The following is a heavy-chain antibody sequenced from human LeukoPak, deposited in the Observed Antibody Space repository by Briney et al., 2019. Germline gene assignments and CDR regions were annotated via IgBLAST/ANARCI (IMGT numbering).Heavy chain of an antibody. CDR3: ARDKIEGPTKLDY. D-gene: IGHD1-1*01. CDR2: IKQDESEK. J-gene: IGHJ4*02. CDR1: GFTFSSYW. V-gene: IGHV3-7*01. Sequence: GGSLRLSCAASGFTFSSYWMSWVRQAPGKGLEWVANIKQDESEKYYVDSVKGRFTISRDNANNSLYLQMNSLRAEDTAVYYCARDKIEGPTKLDYWGQGILVTVSS.